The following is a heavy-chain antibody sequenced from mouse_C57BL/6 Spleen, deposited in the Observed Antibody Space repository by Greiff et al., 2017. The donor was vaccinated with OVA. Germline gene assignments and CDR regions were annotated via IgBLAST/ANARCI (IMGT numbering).Heavy chain of an antibody. CDR2: IYPGSGST. CDR1: GYTFTSYW. V-gene: IGHV1-55*01. J-gene: IGHJ4*01. CDR3: AREGFDGNWAMDY. D-gene: IGHD2-1*01. Sequence: VQLQQPGAELVKPGASVKMSCKASGYTFTSYWITWVKQRPGQGLEWIGDIYPGSGSTNYNEKFKSKATLTVDTSSSTAYMQLSSLTSEDSAVYYCAREGFDGNWAMDYWGQGTSVTVSS.